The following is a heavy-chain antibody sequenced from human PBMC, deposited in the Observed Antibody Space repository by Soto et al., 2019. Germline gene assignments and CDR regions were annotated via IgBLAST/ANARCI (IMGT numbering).Heavy chain of an antibody. D-gene: IGHD3-22*01. V-gene: IGHV4-59*08. Sequence: SETLSLTCTVSGGSISSYYWSWIRQPPGKGLEWIGYIYYSGSTNYNPSLKSRVTISVDTSKNQFSLKLSSVTAADTAVYYCARRADDELIVGWFDPWGQGTLVTVSS. CDR2: IYYSGST. J-gene: IGHJ5*02. CDR3: ARRADDELIVGWFDP. CDR1: GGSISSYY.